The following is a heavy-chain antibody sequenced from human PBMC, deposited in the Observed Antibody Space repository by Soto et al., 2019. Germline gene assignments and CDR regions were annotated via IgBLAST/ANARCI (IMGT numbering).Heavy chain of an antibody. D-gene: IGHD6-13*01. V-gene: IGHV1-18*01. J-gene: IGHJ4*02. CDR2: ISSLYGNR. CDR1: GYDCTNQG. Sequence: GSVKVACKASGYDCTNQGISCVRHAAGKGLERVGSISSLYGNRDYAQKLEARVTFTSDKSTSTASLEMRRLKSDHTAVYYCARDHYLSSWRKIERWGRGTMVTVSS. CDR3: ARDHYLSSWRKIER.